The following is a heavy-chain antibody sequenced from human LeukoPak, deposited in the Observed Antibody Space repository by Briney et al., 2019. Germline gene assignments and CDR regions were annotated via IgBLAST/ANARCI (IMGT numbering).Heavy chain of an antibody. CDR2: IYSGGNT. J-gene: IGHJ4*02. Sequence: PGGSLRLSCAASGFTVSSNYMSWVRQVQGRGLERVSVIYSGGNTYYADSVQGRFTISRDNSKNTVYFQLDSLRAEDTAVYYCARAIPYGSGRQHPGKYYFDYWGQGTLVTVSS. D-gene: IGHD3-10*01. V-gene: IGHV3-53*01. CDR1: GFTVSSNY. CDR3: ARAIPYGSGRQHPGKYYFDY.